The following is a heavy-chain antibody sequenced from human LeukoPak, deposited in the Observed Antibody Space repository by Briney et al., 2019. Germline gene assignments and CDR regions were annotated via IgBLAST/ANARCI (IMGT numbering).Heavy chain of an antibody. CDR3: ARSSGYYSSLFYMHV. CDR1: GYTFTSYG. J-gene: IGHJ6*03. CDR2: ISAYNGNT. V-gene: IGHV1-18*01. D-gene: IGHD3-22*01. Sequence: ASVKVSCKASGYTFTSYGISWVRQAPGQGLEWMGWISAYNGNTNYAQKFQGRVTMTSDMSTSTVYMELSSLRSEDTAVYYCARSSGYYSSLFYMHVWGKGTTVTVSS.